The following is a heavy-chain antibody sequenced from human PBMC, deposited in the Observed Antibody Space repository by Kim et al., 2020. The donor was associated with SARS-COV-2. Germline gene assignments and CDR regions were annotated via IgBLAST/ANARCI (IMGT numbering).Heavy chain of an antibody. D-gene: IGHD6-13*01. CDR1: GFTVSSNY. Sequence: GGSLRLSCAASGFTVSSNYMSWVRQAPGKGLEWVSVIYSGGSTYYADSVKGRFTISRDNSKNTLYLQMNSLRAEDTAVYYCARGPGGIAAAWGPYYYGMDVWGQGTTVTVSS. CDR2: IYSGGST. J-gene: IGHJ6*02. CDR3: ARGPGGIAAAWGPYYYGMDV. V-gene: IGHV3-53*01.